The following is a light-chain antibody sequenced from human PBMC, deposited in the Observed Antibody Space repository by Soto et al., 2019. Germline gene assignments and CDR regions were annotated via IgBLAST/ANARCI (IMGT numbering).Light chain of an antibody. J-gene: IGLJ1*01. V-gene: IGLV1-44*01. CDR1: SSNIGRNT. Sequence: QSVLTQPFSASGTPGQRVTISCSGRSSNIGRNTVNWYHHLPGTAPKLLIYSNNQRPSGVPDRFSGSKSGTSASLAISGLXXXXXADYYCAVWDDSLNGFVFGTGTKVTVL. CDR3: AVWDDSLNGFV. CDR2: SNN.